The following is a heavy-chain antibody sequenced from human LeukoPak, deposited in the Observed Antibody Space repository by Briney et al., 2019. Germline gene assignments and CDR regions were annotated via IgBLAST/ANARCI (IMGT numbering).Heavy chain of an antibody. J-gene: IGHJ4*02. CDR3: AKAVYYDFWSGYPSPYYFDY. CDR1: GFTFSSYG. CDR2: ISYDGSNK. Sequence: GGPLRLSCAASGFTFSSYGMLWVRRAPGKGLEWVAVISYDGSNKYYADSVKGRFTISRDNSKNTLYLQMNSRRAEDTAVYYCAKAVYYDFWSGYPSPYYFDYWGQGTLVTVSS. D-gene: IGHD3-3*01. V-gene: IGHV3-30*18.